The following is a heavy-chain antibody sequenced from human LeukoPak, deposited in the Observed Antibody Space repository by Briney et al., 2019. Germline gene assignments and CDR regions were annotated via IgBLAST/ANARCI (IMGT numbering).Heavy chain of an antibody. Sequence: GGSLRFSCAASGFTFSSYEMNWVRQAPGKGLEWVSYISSSGSTIYYADSVKGRFTISRDNAKNSLYLQMNSLRAEDTAVYYCARARCSSTSCYRGYYGMDVWGQGTTVTVSS. CDR1: GFTFSSYE. CDR2: ISSSGSTI. J-gene: IGHJ6*02. CDR3: ARARCSSTSCYRGYYGMDV. V-gene: IGHV3-48*03. D-gene: IGHD2-2*01.